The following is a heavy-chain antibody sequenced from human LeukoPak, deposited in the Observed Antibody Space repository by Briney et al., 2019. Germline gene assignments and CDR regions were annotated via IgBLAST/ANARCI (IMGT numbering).Heavy chain of an antibody. V-gene: IGHV4-59*01. Sequence: PSETLSLTCTVSGGSISSYYWSWIRQPPGKGLEWIGYIYYSGSTNYNPSLKSRVTISVDTSKNQFSLKLSSVTAADTAVYYCAIPKLESGGDAFDIWGQGTMVTVSS. D-gene: IGHD1-1*01. CDR2: IYYSGST. J-gene: IGHJ3*02. CDR3: AIPKLESGGDAFDI. CDR1: GGSISSYY.